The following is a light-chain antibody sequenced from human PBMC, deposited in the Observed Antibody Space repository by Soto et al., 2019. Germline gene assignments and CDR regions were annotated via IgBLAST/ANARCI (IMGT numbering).Light chain of an antibody. Sequence: QSALTQPASVSGSPGQSITISCTGTSSDVGGYNYVSWYQHHPGKAPKLMIYDVRNRPSGVSDRFSGSKSANTASLTISGLQAEDEADYYCSSYTSSSTYVFGTGTKVTVL. CDR2: DVR. CDR1: SSDVGGYNY. V-gene: IGLV2-14*03. CDR3: SSYTSSSTYV. J-gene: IGLJ1*01.